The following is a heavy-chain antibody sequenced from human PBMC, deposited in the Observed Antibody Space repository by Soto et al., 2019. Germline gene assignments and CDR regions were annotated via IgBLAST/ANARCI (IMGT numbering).Heavy chain of an antibody. J-gene: IGHJ4*02. CDR2: IDPSDSYT. CDR3: ARAPGGRNGYNRFDY. V-gene: IGHV5-10-1*01. D-gene: IGHD5-12*01. CDR1: GYSFTSYW. Sequence: PGESLKISCKGSGYSFTSYWISWVRQMPGKGLEWMGRIDPSDSYTNYSPSFQGHVTISADRSITTAYLQWDSLKASDTAIYYCARAPGGRNGYNRFDYWGQGTLVTVSS.